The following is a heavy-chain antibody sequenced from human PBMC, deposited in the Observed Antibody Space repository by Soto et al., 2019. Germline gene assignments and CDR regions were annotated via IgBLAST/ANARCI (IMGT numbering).Heavy chain of an antibody. D-gene: IGHD2-2*01. CDR2: IYYSGST. Sequence: QVQLQESGPGLVKPSETLSLTCTVSGGSISGYYWNWIRQPPGKGLEWIGYIYYSGSTNYNPSLKSRVTISVDTSQNQFSLKLSSVTAADTAMYYCARHSWWSSTSHAFDIWGQGTMVTVSS. CDR1: GGSISGYY. CDR3: ARHSWWSSTSHAFDI. V-gene: IGHV4-59*08. J-gene: IGHJ3*02.